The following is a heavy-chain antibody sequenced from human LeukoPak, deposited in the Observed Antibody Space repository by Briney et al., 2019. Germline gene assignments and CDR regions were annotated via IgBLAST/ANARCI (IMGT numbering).Heavy chain of an antibody. CDR2: IRYDGSNK. V-gene: IGHV3-30*02. J-gene: IGHJ4*02. D-gene: IGHD3-16*02. CDR3: AKDGVRVTFLSPRDYIWGSYRLGYFDY. Sequence: GGSLRLSCAASGFTFNTYGMHWVRQAPGQGLEWVTFIRYDGSNKLYADSVKGRFTVSRDNSKNTLYLQMNSPRAEDTAVYYCAKDGVRVTFLSPRDYIWGSYRLGYFDYWGQGTLVTVSS. CDR1: GFTFNTYG.